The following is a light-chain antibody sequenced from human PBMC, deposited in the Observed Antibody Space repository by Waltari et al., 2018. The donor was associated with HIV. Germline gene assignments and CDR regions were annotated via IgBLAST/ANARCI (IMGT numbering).Light chain of an antibody. J-gene: IGLJ2*01. CDR2: EVN. V-gene: IGLV2-8*01. Sequence: SALTQPPSASGSPGQSVTISCTGTSTDVGGYNYVSWYQQHPGKAPKLMIYEVNKRPSGVPDRFSGSKSGNTASLTVSGLQAEDEADYYCSSYAGSNNRVFGGGTKLTVL. CDR1: STDVGGYNY. CDR3: SSYAGSNNRV.